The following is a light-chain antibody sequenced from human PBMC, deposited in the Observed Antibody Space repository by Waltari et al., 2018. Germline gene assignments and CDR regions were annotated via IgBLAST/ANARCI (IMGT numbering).Light chain of an antibody. CDR2: DAS. CDR3: QQRSNWPPRPMYT. Sequence: EIVLTQSPATLSLSPGERATLSCRASQSVSSYLAWYQQKPGQAPRLLIYDASNRATGIPARFSGSGSGTDFTLTISSLEPEDFAVYYCQQRSNWPPRPMYTFGQGTKLEIK. V-gene: IGKV3-11*01. CDR1: QSVSSY. J-gene: IGKJ2*01.